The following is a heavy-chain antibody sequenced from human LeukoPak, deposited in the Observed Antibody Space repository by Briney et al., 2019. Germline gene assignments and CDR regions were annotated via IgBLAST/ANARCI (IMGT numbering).Heavy chain of an antibody. J-gene: IGHJ4*02. CDR3: ASGYYYDSSGYYYGLDY. CDR1: GGSISSYY. D-gene: IGHD3-22*01. Sequence: PSETLSLTCTVSGGSISSYYWSWIRQPAGKGLEWIGRIYTSGSTNYNPSLKSRVTMSVDTSKNQFSLKLSSVTAADTGVYYCASGYYYDSSGYYYGLDYWGQGTLVTVSS. V-gene: IGHV4-4*07. CDR2: IYTSGST.